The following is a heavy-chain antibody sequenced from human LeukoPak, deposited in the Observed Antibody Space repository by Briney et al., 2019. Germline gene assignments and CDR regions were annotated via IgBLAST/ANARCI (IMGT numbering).Heavy chain of an antibody. J-gene: IGHJ4*02. D-gene: IGHD1-7*01. Sequence: GESLKISCKGSGYSFTSYWIAWVRQMPGKGLEWMGIIYSGDSDTRYSPYFQGQVTISADKSISTAYLQWSSLKASDTAMYYCARGDKYNLNSYYFDYWGQGTLVTASS. CDR1: GYSFTSYW. CDR2: IYSGDSDT. CDR3: ARGDKYNLNSYYFDY. V-gene: IGHV5-51*01.